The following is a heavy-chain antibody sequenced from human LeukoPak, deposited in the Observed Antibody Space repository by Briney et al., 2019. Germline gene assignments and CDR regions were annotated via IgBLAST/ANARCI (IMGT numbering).Heavy chain of an antibody. CDR3: ARDFIAAAGTAGGMDV. V-gene: IGHV4-30-4*01. CDR2: IYYSGST. D-gene: IGHD6-13*01. Sequence: SETLSLTCTVSGGSISSGDYYWSWIRQPPGKGLEWIGYIYYSGSTYYNPSLKSRVTISVDTSKNQFSLKLSSVTAADTAVYYCARDFIAAAGTAGGMDVWGQGTTVTVSS. CDR1: GGSISSGDYY. J-gene: IGHJ6*02.